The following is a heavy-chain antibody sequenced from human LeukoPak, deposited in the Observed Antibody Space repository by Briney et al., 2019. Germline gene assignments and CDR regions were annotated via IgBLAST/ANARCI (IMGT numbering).Heavy chain of an antibody. CDR3: AKDGSSWYFLAEYFQH. Sequence: GGSLRLSCTASGFTFSNYWMSWVRQAPGKGLEWVANIKQDGSEKYYVDSVKGRFTISRDNAKNTLYLQMNSLRAEDTAVYYCAKDGSSWYFLAEYFQHWGQGTLVTVSS. J-gene: IGHJ1*01. D-gene: IGHD6-13*01. V-gene: IGHV3-7*03. CDR1: GFTFSNYW. CDR2: IKQDGSEK.